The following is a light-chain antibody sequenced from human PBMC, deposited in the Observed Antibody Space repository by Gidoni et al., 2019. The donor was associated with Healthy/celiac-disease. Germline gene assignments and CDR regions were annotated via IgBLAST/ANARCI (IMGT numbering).Light chain of an antibody. J-gene: IGKJ1*01. Sequence: EIVLTQSPGTLSLSPGERATHSCRASQSVSSSYLAWYQQKPGQAPRLLIYGASSRATGIPDRFSGSGSGTDFTLTISRLEPEDFAVYYCQQYGSSPWTFGQXTKVEIK. CDR2: GAS. V-gene: IGKV3-20*01. CDR1: QSVSSSY. CDR3: QQYGSSPWT.